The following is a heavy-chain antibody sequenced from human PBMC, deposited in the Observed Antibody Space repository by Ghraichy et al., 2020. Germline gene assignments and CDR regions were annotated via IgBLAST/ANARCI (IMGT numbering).Heavy chain of an antibody. CDR3: AKFRGPGSHTTYSFND. J-gene: IGHJ4*02. Sequence: GGSLRLSCAASGFTFSSYAMSWVRQAPGKGLECVSALHGDGSIIAYADSVKGRFTISRDNSKDTVYLQMNSLRAEDTAVYYCAKFRGPGSHTTYSFNDWGQGTLVTVSP. CDR2: LHGDGSII. CDR1: GFTFSSYA. V-gene: IGHV3-23*01. D-gene: IGHD3-10*01.